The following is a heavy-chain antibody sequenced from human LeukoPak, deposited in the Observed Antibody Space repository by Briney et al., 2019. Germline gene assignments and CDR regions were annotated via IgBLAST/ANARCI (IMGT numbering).Heavy chain of an antibody. J-gene: IGHJ4*02. CDR1: GGSISSSSYY. CDR2: IYYSGST. CDR3: ARVYNWNYGYYFDY. D-gene: IGHD1-7*01. V-gene: IGHV4-39*07. Sequence: PSETLSLTCTVSGGSISSSSYYWGWIRQPPGKGLEWIGSIYYSGSTYYNPSLKSRVTISVDTSKNQFSLKLSSVTAADTAVYYCARVYNWNYGYYFDYWGQGTLVTVSS.